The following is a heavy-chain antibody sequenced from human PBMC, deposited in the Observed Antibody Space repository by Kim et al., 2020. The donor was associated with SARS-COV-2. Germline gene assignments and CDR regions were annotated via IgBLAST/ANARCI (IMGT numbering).Heavy chain of an antibody. CDR3: ARGGIAAAMLDY. Sequence: YAQKFQGRVTITADESTSTADMELSSLRSEDTAVYYCARGGIAAAMLDYWGQGTLVTVSS. J-gene: IGHJ4*02. D-gene: IGHD6-13*01. V-gene: IGHV1-69*01.